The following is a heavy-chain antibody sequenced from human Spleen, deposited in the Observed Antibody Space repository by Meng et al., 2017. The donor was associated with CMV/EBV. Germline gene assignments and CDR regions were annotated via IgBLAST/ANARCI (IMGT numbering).Heavy chain of an antibody. CDR1: GYTFSGYY. CDR3: ASSPLTISNNWFDP. V-gene: IGHV1-2*02. CDR2: INPNSGGT. J-gene: IGHJ5*02. Sequence: ASVKVSCKASGYTFSGYYMYWVRQAPGQGLEWMGWINPNSGGTNYAQKFQGRVTMTRDTSISTATMELSRLRSDDTAVYYCASSPLTISNNWFDPWGQGTPVTVSS. D-gene: IGHD3-3*01.